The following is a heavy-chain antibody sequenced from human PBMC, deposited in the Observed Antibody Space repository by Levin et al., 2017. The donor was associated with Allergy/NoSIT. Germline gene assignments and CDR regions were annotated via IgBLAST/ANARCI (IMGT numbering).Heavy chain of an antibody. CDR1: GGSFSGYY. CDR2: INHSGST. V-gene: IGHV4-34*01. Sequence: ASETLSLTCAVYGGSFSGYYWSWIRQPPGKGLEWIGEINHSGSTNYNPSLKSRVTISVDTSKNQFSLKLSSVTAADTAVYYCARSPILGYCSGGSCQGAFDIWGQGTMVTVSS. CDR3: ARSPILGYCSGGSCQGAFDI. D-gene: IGHD2-15*01. J-gene: IGHJ3*02.